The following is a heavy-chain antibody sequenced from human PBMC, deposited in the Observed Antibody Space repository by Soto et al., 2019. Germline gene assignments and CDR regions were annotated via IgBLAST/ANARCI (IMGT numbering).Heavy chain of an antibody. CDR1: GGSFSGYY. D-gene: IGHD2-2*01. Sequence: QVQLQQWGAGLLKPSETLSLTCAVYGGSFSGYYWSWIRQPPGKGLEWIGEINHSGSTNYSPSLKSRVTISVDTSKNQFSLKLSSVTAADTAVYYCARRDIVVVPAAMPGWFDPWGQGTLVTVSS. J-gene: IGHJ5*02. CDR2: INHSGST. V-gene: IGHV4-34*01. CDR3: ARRDIVVVPAAMPGWFDP.